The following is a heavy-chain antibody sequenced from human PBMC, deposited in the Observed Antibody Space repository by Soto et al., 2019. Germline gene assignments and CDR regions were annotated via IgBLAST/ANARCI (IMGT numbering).Heavy chain of an antibody. J-gene: IGHJ6*02. Sequence: SESLSLACTVSGGFISSYYWSWIRQPPGKGLEWIGYIYNSGSTNYNTSLKRRVTISVDNSKKQFSLKLSSVTAAATAVYYCARDRGTVAALPDYSYFGMDDWGQGTTVTVSS. V-gene: IGHV4-59*01. CDR2: IYNSGST. CDR1: GGFISSYY. D-gene: IGHD2-15*01. CDR3: ARDRGTVAALPDYSYFGMDD.